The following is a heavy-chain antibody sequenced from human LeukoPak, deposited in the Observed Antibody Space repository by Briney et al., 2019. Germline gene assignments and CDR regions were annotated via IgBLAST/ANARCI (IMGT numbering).Heavy chain of an antibody. J-gene: IGHJ5*02. CDR3: ARGWDTAMVGNNWFDP. V-gene: IGHV6-1*01. CDR2: TYYRSKYYY. D-gene: IGHD5-18*01. Sequence: SQTLSLTCAIFGDSVSSNIAAWNWVRQSPSRGLEWRGGTYYRSKYYYDYTPSVKSRININPDPSTNQFSLQLNSVTPEDTAVYYCARGWDTAMVGNNWFDPWGQGTLVTVSS. CDR1: GDSVSSNIAA.